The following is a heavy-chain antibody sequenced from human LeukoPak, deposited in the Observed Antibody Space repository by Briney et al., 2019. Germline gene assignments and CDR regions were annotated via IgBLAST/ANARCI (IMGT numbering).Heavy chain of an antibody. CDR2: ISYDGSNK. CDR3: ARSPTTVSAFDI. D-gene: IGHD4-17*01. J-gene: IGHJ3*02. V-gene: IGHV3-30-3*01. CDR1: GFTFSSYA. Sequence: GGSLRLSCAASGFTFSSYAMHWVRQAPGKGLEWVAVISYDGSNKYYADSVKGRFTISRDNSKNTLYLQMNSLRAEDTAVYYCARSPTTVSAFDIWGQGTMVTVSS.